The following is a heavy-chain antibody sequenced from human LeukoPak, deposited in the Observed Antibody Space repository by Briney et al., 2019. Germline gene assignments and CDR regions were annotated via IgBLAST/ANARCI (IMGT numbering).Heavy chain of an antibody. CDR2: IYYSGST. CDR1: GGSVSSGSYY. D-gene: IGHD7-27*01. V-gene: IGHV4-61*01. J-gene: IGHJ3*02. Sequence: PSETLSLTCTVSGGSVSSGSYYWSWIRQPPGKGLEWIGYIYYSGSTNYNPSLKSRVTISVDTSKNQFSLKLSSVTAADTAVYYCAKRLLGGAFDIWGQGTMVIVSS. CDR3: AKRLLGGAFDI.